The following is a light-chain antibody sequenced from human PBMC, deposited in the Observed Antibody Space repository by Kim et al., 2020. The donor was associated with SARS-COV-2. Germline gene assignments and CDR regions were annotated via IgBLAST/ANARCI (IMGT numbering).Light chain of an antibody. V-gene: IGLV2-14*04. Sequence: GQSIPISCTGTSTDVGGSNSVPWYQQHPAKAPKLIIYDVSKRPSGVSNRFSGSKSGNTASLTISGLQAEDEADYYCSSYTGSSTFVFGGGTQLTVL. CDR3: SSYTGSSTFV. CDR1: STDVGGSNS. CDR2: DVS. J-gene: IGLJ3*02.